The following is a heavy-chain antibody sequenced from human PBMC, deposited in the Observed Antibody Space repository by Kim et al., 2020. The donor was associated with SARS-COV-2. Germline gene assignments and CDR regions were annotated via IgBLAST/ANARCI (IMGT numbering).Heavy chain of an antibody. J-gene: IGHJ4*02. V-gene: IGHV1-3*04. CDR3: ARGSGWAFDY. CDR1: GYTFINYV. D-gene: IGHD6-19*01. CDR2: ISIGHDDT. Sequence: ASVKVSCKASGYTFINYVMHWVRQAPGQRLAWMGLISIGHDDTKYSQKFRGRVTITRDTTASTAYMELSSLRSEDTAVYYCARGSGWAFDYWGQGTLVTVAS.